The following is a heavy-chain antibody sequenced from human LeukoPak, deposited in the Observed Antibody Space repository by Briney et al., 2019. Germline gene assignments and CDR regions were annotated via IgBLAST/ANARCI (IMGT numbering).Heavy chain of an antibody. D-gene: IGHD2-15*01. Sequence: GGSLRLSCAASGFTFSSYWMSWVRQAPGKGLEWVANINQDGREKHYVDSVKGRFTISRDNAKNSLYLQMNSLRAEDTAVYFCARGDKFSGDYWGQGTLVTVSS. CDR2: INQDGREK. J-gene: IGHJ4*02. CDR3: ARGDKFSGDY. CDR1: GFTFSSYW. V-gene: IGHV3-7*04.